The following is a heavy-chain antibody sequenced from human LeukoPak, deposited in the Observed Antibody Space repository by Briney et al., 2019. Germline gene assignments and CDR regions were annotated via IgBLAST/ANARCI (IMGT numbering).Heavy chain of an antibody. D-gene: IGHD2-2*01. CDR1: GGSISSSSYY. J-gene: IGHJ5*02. CDR3: ARHGLRYCSSTSCYPLNWFDP. V-gene: IGHV4-39*01. Sequence: SVTLPLTCTVSGGSISSSSYYWGWIRQPPGKRLEWLGSSYYSGSTYYNPSLKCRVTISVDTSKNQFSLKLSSVTAADTAVDYCARHGLRYCSSTSCYPLNWFDPWGQGTLVTVSS. CDR2: SYYSGST.